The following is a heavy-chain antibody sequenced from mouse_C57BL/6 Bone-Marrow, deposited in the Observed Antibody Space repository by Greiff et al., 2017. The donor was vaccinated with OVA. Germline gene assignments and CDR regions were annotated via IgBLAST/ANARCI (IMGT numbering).Heavy chain of an antibody. D-gene: IGHD6-1*01. V-gene: IGHV1-69*01. Sequence: QVQLQQPGAELVMPGASVKLSCKASGHTFTSYWMHWVKQRPGQGLEWIGEIDPSDSYTNYNQKFKGKSTLTVDKSPSTAYMQLSSLTSEDSAVYYCARELCPGAMDYWGQGTSVTVSS. CDR2: IDPSDSYT. CDR1: GHTFTSYW. CDR3: ARELCPGAMDY. J-gene: IGHJ4*01.